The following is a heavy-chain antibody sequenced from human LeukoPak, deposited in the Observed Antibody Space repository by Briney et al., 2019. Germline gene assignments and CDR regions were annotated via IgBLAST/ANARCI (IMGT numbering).Heavy chain of an antibody. CDR1: GYTFTGYY. Sequence: ASVKVSCKASGYTFTGYYMHWVRQAPGQGLEWMGWINPNSGSTNYAPKFQGRVTMTRDTSISTAYMELSRLRSDDTAVYYCARGGGYSYGLEYFDYWGQGTLVTVSS. V-gene: IGHV1-2*02. J-gene: IGHJ4*02. CDR2: INPNSGST. CDR3: ARGGGYSYGLEYFDY. D-gene: IGHD5-18*01.